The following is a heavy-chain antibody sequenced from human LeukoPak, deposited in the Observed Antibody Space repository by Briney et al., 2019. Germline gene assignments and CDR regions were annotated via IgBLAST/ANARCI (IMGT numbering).Heavy chain of an antibody. V-gene: IGHV1-2*02. J-gene: IGHJ4*02. CDR1: GYTFTNYY. Sequence: ASVKVSCKASGYTFTNYYIHWVRQTPGQGLEWMGWINPNSGGTNYAQKFQGRVTMTRDTSISTAYMELSRLTSDDTAVYYCAKDAIVRDYSNSDYWGQGTLVTVSS. D-gene: IGHD4-11*01. CDR2: INPNSGGT. CDR3: AKDAIVRDYSNSDY.